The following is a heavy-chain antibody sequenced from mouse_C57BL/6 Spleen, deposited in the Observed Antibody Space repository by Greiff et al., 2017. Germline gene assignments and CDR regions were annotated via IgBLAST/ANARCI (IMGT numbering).Heavy chain of an antibody. CDR2: IYPGDGDT. CDR1: GYAFSSYW. Sequence: VQLQQSGAELVKPGASVKISCKASGYAFSSYWMNWVKQRPGKGLEWIGQIYPGDGDTNYNGKFKGKATLTADKSSSTAYMQLSSLTSEDSAVYFCARNYFCSSYWYFDFWGTGTTVTVSS. CDR3: ARNYFCSSYWYFDF. V-gene: IGHV1-80*01. J-gene: IGHJ1*03. D-gene: IGHD1-1*01.